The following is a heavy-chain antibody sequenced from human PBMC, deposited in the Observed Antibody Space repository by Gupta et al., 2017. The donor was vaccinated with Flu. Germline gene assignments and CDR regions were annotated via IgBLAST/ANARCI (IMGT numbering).Heavy chain of an antibody. Sequence: QVQLQESGPGLVKPSETLSLTCAVSGYSISSGYYWGWIRQPPGKGLEWIGSIYHSGSTYYNPSLKSRVTISVDTSKNQFSLKLSSVTAADTAVYYCAVDETGLFDPWGQGTLVTVSS. CDR2: IYHSGST. J-gene: IGHJ5*02. CDR1: GYSISSGYY. CDR3: AVDETGLFDP. V-gene: IGHV4-38-2*01. D-gene: IGHD1-1*01.